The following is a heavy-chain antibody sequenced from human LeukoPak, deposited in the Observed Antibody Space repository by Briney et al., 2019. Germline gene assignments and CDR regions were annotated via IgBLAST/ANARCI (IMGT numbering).Heavy chain of an antibody. V-gene: IGHV4-4*07. J-gene: IGHJ5*02. CDR2: IYSSGNT. Sequence: SETLSLTCTVSGGSISSYDWSWIRQPAGNGLDWIGCIYSSGNTNYNPSLKSRVTMSVDTSKNQFSLRLSSVNAADTAVYFCAREGTSGGLNWLDPWGQGTLVTVSS. CDR1: GGSISSYD. CDR3: AREGTSGGLNWLDP. D-gene: IGHD3-10*01.